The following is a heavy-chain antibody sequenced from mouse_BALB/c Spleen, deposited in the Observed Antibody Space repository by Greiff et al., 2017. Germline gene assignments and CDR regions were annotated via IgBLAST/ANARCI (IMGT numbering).Heavy chain of an antibody. J-gene: IGHJ1*01. CDR1: GYTFTSYW. CDR2: IYPGSGST. Sequence: LKQPGSELVRPGASVKLSCKASGYTFTSYWMHWVKQRPGQGLEWIGHIYPGSGSTNYDAKFKSKGTLTVDTSSSTAYMHLSSLTSGDSAVFYCTRAYYGSSDWYCDVWGAETADTVST. V-gene: IGHV1S22*01. CDR3: TRAYYGSSDWYCDV. D-gene: IGHD1-1*01.